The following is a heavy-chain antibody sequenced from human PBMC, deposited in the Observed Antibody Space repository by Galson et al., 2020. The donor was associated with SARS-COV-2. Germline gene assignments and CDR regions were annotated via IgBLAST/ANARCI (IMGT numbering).Heavy chain of an antibody. CDR3: AKLGSPTDPEITIFGVATLPHFDY. J-gene: IGHJ4*02. CDR2: ISGSGGST. V-gene: IGHV3-23*01. Sequence: QAPGKGLEWVSTISGSGGSTYYADSVKGQFTISRDNSKNTLYLQMNSLRAEDTAVYYCAKLGSPTDPEITIFGVATLPHFDYWGQGTLVTVSS. D-gene: IGHD3-3*01.